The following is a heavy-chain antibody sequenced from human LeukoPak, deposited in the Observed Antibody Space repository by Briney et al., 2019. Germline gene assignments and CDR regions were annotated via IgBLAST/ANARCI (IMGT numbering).Heavy chain of an antibody. V-gene: IGHV4-34*01. CDR2: INHSGST. CDR3: ARGLPPRGGSSGY. CDR1: GGSFSGYY. Sequence: SETLSLTCAVYGGSFSGYYWSWIRQPPGKGLEWIGEINHSGSTNYNPSLKSRVTISVDTSKNQFSLKLSSVTAADTAVYYCARGLPPRGGSSGYWGQGTLVTVSS. D-gene: IGHD2-15*01. J-gene: IGHJ4*02.